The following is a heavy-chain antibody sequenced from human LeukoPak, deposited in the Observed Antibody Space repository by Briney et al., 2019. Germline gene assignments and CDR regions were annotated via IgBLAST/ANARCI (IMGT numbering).Heavy chain of an antibody. CDR3: ARDRRRITIFGVVIQTHNWFDP. V-gene: IGHV1-46*01. CDR1: GYTFTSYY. D-gene: IGHD3-3*01. CDR2: INPSGGST. J-gene: IGHJ5*02. Sequence: ASVKVSCKASGYTFTSYYMHWVRQAPGQGLEWMGIINPSGGSTSYAQKFQGRVTMTRDTSTSTVYMELSSLRSEDTAVYYCARDRRRITIFGVVIQTHNWFDPWGQGPWSPSPQ.